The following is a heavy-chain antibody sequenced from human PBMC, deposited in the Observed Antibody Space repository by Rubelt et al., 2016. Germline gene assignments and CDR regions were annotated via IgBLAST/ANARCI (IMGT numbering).Heavy chain of an antibody. V-gene: IGHV1-69*13. D-gene: IGHD3-3*01. CDR1: GGTFSSYA. CDR2: IIPIFGTA. Sequence: QVQLVQSGAEVKKPGSSVKVSCKASGGTFSSYAISWVRQAPGQGLEWMGGIIPIFGTANYAQKFQGRVRITADESTSTAYMELSSLRSEDTAVYYCASHHPFGVVTERGFDYWGQGTLVTVSS. J-gene: IGHJ4*02. CDR3: ASHHPFGVVTERGFDY.